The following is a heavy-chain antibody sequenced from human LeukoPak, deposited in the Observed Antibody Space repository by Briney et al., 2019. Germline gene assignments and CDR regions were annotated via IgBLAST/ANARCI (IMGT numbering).Heavy chain of an antibody. V-gene: IGHV3-30-3*01. CDR1: GFTFSIYA. D-gene: IGHD4-17*01. CDR2: ISYDGSNK. J-gene: IGHJ6*02. CDR3: ARDREIDYGDYGYYYYGMDV. Sequence: GGSLRLSCSASGFTFSIYAMHWVRQAPGKGLEWVAVISYDGSNKYYADSVKGRFTISRDNSKNTLYLQMNSLRAEDTAVYYCARDREIDYGDYGYYYYGMDVWGQGTTVTVSS.